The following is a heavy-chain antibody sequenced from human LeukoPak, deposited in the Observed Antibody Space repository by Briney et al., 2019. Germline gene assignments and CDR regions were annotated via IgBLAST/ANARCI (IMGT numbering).Heavy chain of an antibody. CDR3: ARALEDYVWGSYRSPVYFDY. J-gene: IGHJ4*02. CDR1: GGSFSGYY. D-gene: IGHD3-16*02. CDR2: INHSGST. Sequence: PSETLSLTCAVYGGSFSGYYWSWIRQPPGKGLEWIGEINHSGSTNYNPSLKSRVTISVDTSKNQFSLKLSSVTAADTAVYYCARALEDYVWGSYRSPVYFDYWGQGTLVTVSS. V-gene: IGHV4-34*01.